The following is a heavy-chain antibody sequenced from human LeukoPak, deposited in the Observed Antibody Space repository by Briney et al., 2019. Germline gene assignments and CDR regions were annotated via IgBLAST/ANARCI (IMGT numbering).Heavy chain of an antibody. CDR1: GITVSSSY. J-gene: IGHJ5*02. CDR3: ARVPEHYDRWFDP. Sequence: GGSLRLSCAASGITVSSSYISWVRQAPGKGLEWVSVIYSGGSTYYADSVKGRFAISRDNSKNTLYLQMNSLRVEDTAVYYCARVPEHYDRWFDPWGQGTLVTVSS. V-gene: IGHV3-66*01. CDR2: IYSGGST. D-gene: IGHD4-17*01.